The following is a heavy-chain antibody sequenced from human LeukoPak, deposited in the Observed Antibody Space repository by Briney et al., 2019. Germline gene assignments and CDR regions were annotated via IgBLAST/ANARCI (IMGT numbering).Heavy chain of an antibody. Sequence: SETLSLTCAVYGGSFSGYYWSWIRQPPGKGLEWIGEINHSGSTNYNPSLKSRVTISVDTSKNQFSLKLSSVTAADTAVYYCARADYGDYRLDVWGQGTTVTVSS. CDR3: ARADYGDYRLDV. D-gene: IGHD4-17*01. CDR1: GGSFSGYY. V-gene: IGHV4-34*01. CDR2: INHSGST. J-gene: IGHJ6*02.